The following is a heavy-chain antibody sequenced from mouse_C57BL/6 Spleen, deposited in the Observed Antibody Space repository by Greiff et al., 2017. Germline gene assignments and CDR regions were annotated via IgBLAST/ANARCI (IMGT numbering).Heavy chain of an antibody. Sequence: VQLQQPGAELVRPGTSVKLSCKASCYTFTSYWMHWVKQRPGQGLEWIGVIDPSDSYTNYNQKFKGQATLTVDTSSSTAYMQLSSLTSEDSAVYYCARIFWGRGSSTSYWYFDVWGTGTTVTVSS. CDR3: ARIFWGRGSSTSYWYFDV. V-gene: IGHV1-59*01. J-gene: IGHJ1*03. CDR2: IDPSDSYT. D-gene: IGHD1-1*01. CDR1: CYTFTSYW.